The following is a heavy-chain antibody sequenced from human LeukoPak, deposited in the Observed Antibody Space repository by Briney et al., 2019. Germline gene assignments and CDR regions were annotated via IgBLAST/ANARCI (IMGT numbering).Heavy chain of an antibody. CDR3: ASGTYRLGDY. D-gene: IGHD3-10*01. CDR1: GLSFRTYS. J-gene: IGHJ4*02. V-gene: IGHV3-23*01. Sequence: GGSLRLSCAASGLSFRTYSMSWVRQAPGKGLERVAGISGSGVDTHYAGSVNGRFRISRDNSANTLYLQMNSLREEDTALYYCASGTYRLGDYWGQGTQVAVSP. CDR2: ISGSGVDT.